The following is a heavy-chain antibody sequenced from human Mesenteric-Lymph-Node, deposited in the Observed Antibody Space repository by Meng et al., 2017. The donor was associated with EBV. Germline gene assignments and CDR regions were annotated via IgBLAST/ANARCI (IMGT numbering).Heavy chain of an antibody. CDR1: GGSFSGYY. Sequence: QVQLQQWGAGLLKPSETLSLTCAVYGGSFSGYYWSWIRQPPGKGLEWIGYIYYDGSTFYTPSLRSRVTMSVDTSKRQFSLRLRSVTAADTAVYYCARDRGGDHFDYWGQGTLVTVSS. D-gene: IGHD2-21*01. V-gene: IGHV4-34*01. CDR2: IYYDGST. J-gene: IGHJ4*02. CDR3: ARDRGGDHFDY.